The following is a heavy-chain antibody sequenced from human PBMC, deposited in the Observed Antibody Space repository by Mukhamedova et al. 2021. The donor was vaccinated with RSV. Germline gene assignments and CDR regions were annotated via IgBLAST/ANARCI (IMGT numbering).Heavy chain of an antibody. J-gene: IGHJ4*02. D-gene: IGHD1-26*01. CDR2: IYYSGST. CDR3: ARGGGIVGATWVDY. V-gene: IGHV4-59*13. Sequence: GKGLEWIGYIYYSGSTNYNPSLKSRVTISVDTSKNQFSLKLSSVTAADTAVYYCARGGGIVGATWVDYWGQGILVTVSS.